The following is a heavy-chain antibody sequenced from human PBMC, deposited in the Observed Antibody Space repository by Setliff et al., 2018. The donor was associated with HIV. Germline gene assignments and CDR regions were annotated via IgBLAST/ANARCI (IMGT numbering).Heavy chain of an antibody. D-gene: IGHD2-2*01. CDR3: ARDSCSSTSCYFDDWFDP. CDR1: GGTFSNYG. J-gene: IGHJ5*02. V-gene: IGHV1-69*13. Sequence: ASVKVSCKAYGGTFSNYGISWVRQAPGQGLEWMGGIIPIFGTANYAQKFQGRVTITADASTSTTYMELSSLRSEDTAVYYCARDSCSSTSCYFDDWFDPWGQGTLVTVSS. CDR2: IIPIFGTA.